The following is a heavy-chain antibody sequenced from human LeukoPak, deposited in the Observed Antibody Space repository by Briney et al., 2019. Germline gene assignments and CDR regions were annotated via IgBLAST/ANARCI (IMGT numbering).Heavy chain of an antibody. D-gene: IGHD3-22*01. CDR2: ISYDGSNK. J-gene: IGHJ4*02. V-gene: IGHV3-30*03. CDR1: GFTFITYG. CDR3: ARDTHYYDNPGG. Sequence: GGSLRLSCAASGFTFITYGMHWVRQAPGKGLEWVAVISYDGSNKFYADSVKGRFTVSRDNSKNTLYLQMNSLRAEDTAVYYCARDTHYYDNPGGWGQGTLVTVSS.